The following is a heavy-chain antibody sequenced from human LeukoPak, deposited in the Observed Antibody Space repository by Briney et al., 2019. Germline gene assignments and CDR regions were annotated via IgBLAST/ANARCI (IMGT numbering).Heavy chain of an antibody. D-gene: IGHD1-7*01. CDR2: INHSGST. CDR1: GASISRGFSY. J-gene: IGHJ5*02. CDR3: ARGRGTGTTSWFDP. V-gene: IGHV4-39*07. Sequence: SETLSLTCSVSGASISRGFSYWGWIRQPPGKGLEWIGEINHSGSTNYNPSLKSRVTISVDTSKNQFSLELSSVTAADTAVYYCARGRGTGTTSWFDPWGQGTLVTVSS.